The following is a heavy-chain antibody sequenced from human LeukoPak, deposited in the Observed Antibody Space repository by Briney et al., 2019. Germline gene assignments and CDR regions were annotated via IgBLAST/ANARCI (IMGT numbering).Heavy chain of an antibody. J-gene: IGHJ4*02. CDR2: IWYDGSNK. D-gene: IGHD3-9*01. CDR3: AGAPLRYFDWLLVY. Sequence: GGSLRPSCAASGFTFSSYGMHWVRQAPGKGLEWVAVIWYDGSNKYYADSVKGRFTISRDNSKNTLYLQMNSLRAEDTAVYYCAGAPLRYFDWLLVYWGQGTLVTVSS. CDR1: GFTFSSYG. V-gene: IGHV3-33*01.